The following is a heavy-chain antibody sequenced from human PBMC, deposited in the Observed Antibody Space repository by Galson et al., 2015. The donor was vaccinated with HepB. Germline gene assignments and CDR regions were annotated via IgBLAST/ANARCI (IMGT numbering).Heavy chain of an antibody. CDR1: GFTFSSYA. J-gene: IGHJ4*02. V-gene: IGHV3-23*01. D-gene: IGHD3-22*01. CDR3: AKAGFRITMIVVGPIDY. Sequence: SLRLSCAASGFTFSSYAMSWVRQAPGKGLEWVSAISGSGGSTYYADSVKGRFTISRDNSKNTLYLQMNSLRAEDTAVYYCAKAGFRITMIVVGPIDYWGQGTLVTVSS. CDR2: ISGSGGST.